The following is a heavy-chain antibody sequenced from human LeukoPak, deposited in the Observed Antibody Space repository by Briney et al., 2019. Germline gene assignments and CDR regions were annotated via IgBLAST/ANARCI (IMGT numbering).Heavy chain of an antibody. CDR1: GLTFSSYA. CDR2: ISGSGGRT. Sequence: GGSLRLSCAASGLTFSSYAMSWVRQAPGKGLEWVSAISGSGGRTHYADSVKGRFTISRDNLKNTLYLQMNSLRAEDTAVYYCAKAPVLVGATTNFDYWGQGTLVTVSS. CDR3: AKAPVLVGATTNFDY. V-gene: IGHV3-23*01. J-gene: IGHJ4*02. D-gene: IGHD1-26*01.